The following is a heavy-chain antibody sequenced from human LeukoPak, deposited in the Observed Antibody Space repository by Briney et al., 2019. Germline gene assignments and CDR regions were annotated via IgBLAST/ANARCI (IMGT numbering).Heavy chain of an antibody. Sequence: SVKVSCKASGGTFSSYTISWVRQAPGQGLEWMGRIIPILGIANYAQKFQGRVTITADKSTSTAYKELSSLRSEDTAAYYCARDLPRNGADYWGQGTLVTVSS. CDR1: GGTFSSYT. CDR3: ARDLPRNGADY. CDR2: IIPILGIA. J-gene: IGHJ4*02. V-gene: IGHV1-69*04. D-gene: IGHD3-10*01.